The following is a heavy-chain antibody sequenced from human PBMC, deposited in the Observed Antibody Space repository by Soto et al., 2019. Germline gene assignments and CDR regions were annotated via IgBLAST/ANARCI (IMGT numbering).Heavy chain of an antibody. J-gene: IGHJ5*02. CDR1: GGSCISYA. Sequence: SVKVPCTASGGSCISYAIIWVRRAPGQGLEWMGGIIPIFGTANYAQKFQCRVTITADESTSTAYMVLSSLRSEDTAVYYCARHDSSADGRWFDPWGQGTLVTVSS. CDR2: IIPIFGTA. V-gene: IGHV1-69*01. D-gene: IGHD3-22*01. CDR3: ARHDSSADGRWFDP.